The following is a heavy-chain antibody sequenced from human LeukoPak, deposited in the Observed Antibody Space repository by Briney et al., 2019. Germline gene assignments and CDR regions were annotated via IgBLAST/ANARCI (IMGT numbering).Heavy chain of an antibody. CDR3: ATLYSSGWYVFDY. J-gene: IGHJ4*02. D-gene: IGHD6-19*01. CDR2: IYTSGST. Sequence: SETLSLTCTVSGGSISSYYRSWIRQPAGKGLEWIGRIYTSGSTNYNPSLKSRVTMSVDTSKNQFSLKLSSVTAADPAVYYCATLYSSGWYVFDYWGQGTLVTVSS. CDR1: GGSISSYY. V-gene: IGHV4-4*07.